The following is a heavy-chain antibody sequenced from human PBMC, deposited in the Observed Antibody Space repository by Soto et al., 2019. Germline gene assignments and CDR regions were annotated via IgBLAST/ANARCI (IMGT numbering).Heavy chain of an antibody. V-gene: IGHV3-30*03. D-gene: IGHD5-12*01. CDR1: GFTFSSYG. Sequence: HPGGSLRLSCAASGFTFSSYGMHWVRQAPGKGLEWVAVISYDGSNKYYADSVKGRFTISRDNSKNTLYLQMNSLRAEDTAVYYCARVEYGYSGYDSTHFFDYWGQGTLVTVSS. CDR2: ISYDGSNK. CDR3: ARVEYGYSGYDSTHFFDY. J-gene: IGHJ4*02.